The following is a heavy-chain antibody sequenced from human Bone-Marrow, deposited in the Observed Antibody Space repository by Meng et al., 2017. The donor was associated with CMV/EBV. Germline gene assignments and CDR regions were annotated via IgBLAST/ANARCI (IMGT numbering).Heavy chain of an antibody. CDR1: GYTFISFG. CDR2: ISGYNGNT. D-gene: IGHD1-26*01. J-gene: IGHJ3*02. V-gene: IGHV1-18*01. Sequence: ASVKVSCKASGYTFISFGINWVRQAPGQGLEWMGWISGYNGNTNYAQKLQGRVTMTADTSTRTVYMELRSLRFDDTAVYYCARAEWEHRGRAFDIWGQGTMVTVSS. CDR3: ARAEWEHRGRAFDI.